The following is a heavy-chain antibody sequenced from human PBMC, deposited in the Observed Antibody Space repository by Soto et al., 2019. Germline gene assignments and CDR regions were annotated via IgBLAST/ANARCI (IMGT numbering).Heavy chain of an antibody. CDR2: IKSKTDGGTT. CDR3: TTVVEMATSGPDFDY. D-gene: IGHD5-12*01. Sequence: EVQLVESGGGLVKPGGSLRLSCAASGFTFSNAWMNWVRQAPGKGLEWVGRIKSKTDGGTTDYAAPVNGRFTISRDDSKNTLYLQMNSLKTEDTAVYYCTTVVEMATSGPDFDYWGQGTLVTVSS. V-gene: IGHV3-15*07. J-gene: IGHJ4*02. CDR1: GFTFSNAW.